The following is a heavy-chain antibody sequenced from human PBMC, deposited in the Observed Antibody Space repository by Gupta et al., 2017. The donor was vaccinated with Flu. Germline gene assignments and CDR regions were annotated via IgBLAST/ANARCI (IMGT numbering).Heavy chain of an antibody. J-gene: IGHJ4*02. Sequence: QLQLQESGPGLVKPSETLSLICTVSGGSISDTSYYWGWILQPPGKGLEWIGNVGYSGNTFYNPSLKSRVTISVDTSKNQFSLKLSSVTAADTAVYYCARRITYGKTFDYWGQGSLVTVSS. D-gene: IGHD2/OR15-2a*01. V-gene: IGHV4-39*01. CDR3: ARRITYGKTFDY. CDR1: GGSISDTSYY. CDR2: VGYSGNT.